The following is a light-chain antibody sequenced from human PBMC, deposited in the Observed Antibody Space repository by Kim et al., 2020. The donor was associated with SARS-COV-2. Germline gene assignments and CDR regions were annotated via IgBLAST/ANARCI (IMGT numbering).Light chain of an antibody. CDR3: AAWDDSLSGVV. V-gene: IGLV1-47*01. CDR1: SSNIGSNY. J-gene: IGLJ2*01. CDR2: GNN. Sequence: GQRVAISCSGRSSNIGSNYVYWYQQRPGTAPKLVIYGNNQRPSGVPDRFSGSKSSTSASLAISGLRSEDEADYYCAAWDDSLSGVVFGGGTKLTVL.